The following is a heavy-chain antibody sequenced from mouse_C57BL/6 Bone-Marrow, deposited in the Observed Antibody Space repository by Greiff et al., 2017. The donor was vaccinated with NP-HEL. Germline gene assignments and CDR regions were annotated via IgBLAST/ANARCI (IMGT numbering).Heavy chain of an antibody. D-gene: IGHD1-1*01. V-gene: IGHV1-26*01. J-gene: IGHJ3*01. Sequence: VQLQQSGPELVKPGASVKISCKASGYTFTDYYMNWVKQSHGKSLEWIGDINPNNGGTSYNQKFKGKATLTVDKSSSTAYMELRSLTSEDSAVYYCASATVPAWFAYWGQGTLVTVSA. CDR2: INPNNGGT. CDR1: GYTFTDYY. CDR3: ASATVPAWFAY.